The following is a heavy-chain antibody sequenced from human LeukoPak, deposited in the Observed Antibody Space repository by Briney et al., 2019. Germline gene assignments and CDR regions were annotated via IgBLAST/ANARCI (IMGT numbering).Heavy chain of an antibody. CDR2: IFHSGST. CDR3: ARGDNSPNHSNPGWFDP. J-gene: IGHJ5*02. D-gene: IGHD4-23*01. CDR1: GGSISSRDW. Sequence: SGTLSLTCAVSGGSISSRDWWTWVRPPPGKGLEWIGEIFHSGSTNYNPSLKSRVTISVDTSKNQFSLKLSSVTAADTAVYYCARGDNSPNHSNPGWFDPWGQGTLVTVSS. V-gene: IGHV4-4*02.